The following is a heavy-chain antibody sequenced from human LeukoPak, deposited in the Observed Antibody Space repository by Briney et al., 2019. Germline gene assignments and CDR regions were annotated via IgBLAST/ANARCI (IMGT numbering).Heavy chain of an antibody. CDR3: AKDSKSYYDGSGYYYFDY. D-gene: IGHD3-22*01. CDR2: ISYSGGSI. Sequence: GGSLRLSCAASGFTFSSYAMSWVRQAPGKGLEWVSAISYSGGSIYYADSVKGRFTISRDNSKNTLYLQMNSLRAEDTAVYDCAKDSKSYYDGSGYYYFDYWGQGTLVTVSS. J-gene: IGHJ4*02. CDR1: GFTFSSYA. V-gene: IGHV3-23*01.